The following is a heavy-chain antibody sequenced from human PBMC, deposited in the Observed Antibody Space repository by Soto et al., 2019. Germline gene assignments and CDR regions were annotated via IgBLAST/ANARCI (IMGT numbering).Heavy chain of an antibody. V-gene: IGHV4-31*03. CDR1: GVSVSSGDYY. CDR3: ARDSGGNSENYYGLDV. CDR2: IERSGST. Sequence: QVQLQESGPGLVKPSQTLSLSCNVYGVSVSSGDYYWSWIRQHAGGGLEWIGYIERSGSTYYKPSLRGRVIMSVDTSTNQISLRLLSVTAADTAMYFCARDSGGNSENYYGLDVWGHGTTVTVSS. D-gene: IGHD1-1*01. J-gene: IGHJ6*02.